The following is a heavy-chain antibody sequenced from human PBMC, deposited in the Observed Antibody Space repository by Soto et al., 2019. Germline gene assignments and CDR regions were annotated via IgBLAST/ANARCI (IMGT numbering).Heavy chain of an antibody. V-gene: IGHV3-43*01. D-gene: IGHD3-22*01. CDR2: ISWDGGRT. Sequence: EVQLVESGGVVVQPGGSLRLSCAASGFTFDDYTMHWVRQAPGKGLEWVSIISWDGGRTYYADSVKGRFTISRDNSKNPLYLQMNSLRTEDTALYYCAKDIRSIVVAPFAFDIWGQGTMVTVSS. CDR3: AKDIRSIVVAPFAFDI. J-gene: IGHJ3*02. CDR1: GFTFDDYT.